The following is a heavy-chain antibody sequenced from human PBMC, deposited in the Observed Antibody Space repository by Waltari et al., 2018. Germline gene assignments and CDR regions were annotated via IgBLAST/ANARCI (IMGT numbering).Heavy chain of an antibody. V-gene: IGHV4-34*01. D-gene: IGHD2-2*01. J-gene: IGHJ6*02. CDR2: INHSGST. Sequence: QVQLQQWGAGLLKPSEPLSLTCAVYGGSFSGYSWSWIRQPPGKGLDWIGEINHSGSTNYNPSLKSRVTISVDTSKNQFSLKLSSVTAADTAVYYCAREGCRSTSCYLHYYGMDVWGQGTTVTVSS. CDR1: GGSFSGYS. CDR3: AREGCRSTSCYLHYYGMDV.